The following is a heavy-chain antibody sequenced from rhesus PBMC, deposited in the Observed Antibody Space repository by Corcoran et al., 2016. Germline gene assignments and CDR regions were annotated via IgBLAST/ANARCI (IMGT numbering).Heavy chain of an antibody. J-gene: IGHJ6*01. CDR1: GGSISSNY. D-gene: IGHD5-24*01. V-gene: IGHV4-160*01. CDR2: IRSGGST. Sequence: QVQLQQWGEGLVKPSETLSLTCAVYGGSISSNYWSWIRQPPGKGLEWIGRIRSGGSTNYKPSLKRRVTISRDTSKNQVSLRLSSVTAADAAVYYCARGGSIQRVSWSVLDSWGQGVVVTVSS. CDR3: ARGGSIQRVSWSVLDS.